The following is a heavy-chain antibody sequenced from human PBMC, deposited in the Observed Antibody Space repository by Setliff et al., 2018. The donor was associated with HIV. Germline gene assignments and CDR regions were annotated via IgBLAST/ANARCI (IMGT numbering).Heavy chain of an antibody. Sequence: ASVKVSCKASGGTFSSYAISWVRQAPGQGLEWMGGIIPIFGTANYAQKFQGRVTITTDESTSTAYMELSSLRSEDTAVYYCARVGYYDSSGYGGAFDIWGQGTMVTVSS. V-gene: IGHV1-69*05. D-gene: IGHD3-22*01. CDR2: IIPIFGTA. CDR1: GGTFSSYA. J-gene: IGHJ3*02. CDR3: ARVGYYDSSGYGGAFDI.